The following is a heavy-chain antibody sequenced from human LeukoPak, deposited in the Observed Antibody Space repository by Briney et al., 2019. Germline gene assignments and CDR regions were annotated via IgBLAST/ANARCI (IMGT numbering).Heavy chain of an antibody. CDR1: GYTFTSYD. CDR2: MNPNSGNT. J-gene: IGHJ6*02. CDR3: ARGLGTIFGVPYYYYYGMDV. D-gene: IGHD3-3*01. V-gene: IGHV1-8*01. Sequence: GASVKVSCKASGYTFTSYDIDWVRQATGQGLEWMGWMNPNSGNTGYAQKFQGRVTMTRNTSISTAYMELSSLRSEDTAVYYCARGLGTIFGVPYYYYYGMDVWGQGTTVTVSS.